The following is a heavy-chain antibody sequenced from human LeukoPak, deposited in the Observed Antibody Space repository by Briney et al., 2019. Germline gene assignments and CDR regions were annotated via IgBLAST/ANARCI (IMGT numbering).Heavy chain of an antibody. V-gene: IGHV4-61*08. CDR1: GGSISSGDYY. D-gene: IGHD2-8*01. CDR3: ARDTNYYMDV. Sequence: SETLSLTCTVSGGSISSGDYYWRWIRQPPGKGLEWIGYIYYCGSTNYSPSLKSRVTISVDTSKNQFSLQLSSVTAADTAVYYCARDTNYYMDVWGKGTTVTVSS. J-gene: IGHJ6*03. CDR2: IYYCGST.